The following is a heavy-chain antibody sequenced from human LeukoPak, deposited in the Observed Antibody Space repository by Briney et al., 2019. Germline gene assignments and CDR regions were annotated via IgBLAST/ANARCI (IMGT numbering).Heavy chain of an antibody. D-gene: IGHD6-13*01. CDR3: ARGGWQQLDPLYYFDY. Sequence: SVKVSCKASGGTFISYAISWVRQAPGQGLEWMGGIIPIFGTANYAQKFQGRVTITADESTSTAYMELSSLRSEDTAVYYCARGGWQQLDPLYYFDYWGQGTLVTVSS. CDR1: GGTFISYA. V-gene: IGHV1-69*13. CDR2: IIPIFGTA. J-gene: IGHJ4*02.